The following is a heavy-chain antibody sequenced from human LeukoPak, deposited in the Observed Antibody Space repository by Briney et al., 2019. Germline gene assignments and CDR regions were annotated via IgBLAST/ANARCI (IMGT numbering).Heavy chain of an antibody. CDR2: INAGNGNT. D-gene: IGHD3-3*01. Sequence: ASVKVSCKASGYTFTSYGISWVRQAPGQRLEWMGWINAGNGNTKYSQKFQGRVTITRDTSASTAYMELSSLRSEDTAVYYCARGGTIFGVVITTHFDYWGQGTLVTVSS. J-gene: IGHJ4*02. CDR3: ARGGTIFGVVITTHFDY. CDR1: GYTFTSYG. V-gene: IGHV1-3*01.